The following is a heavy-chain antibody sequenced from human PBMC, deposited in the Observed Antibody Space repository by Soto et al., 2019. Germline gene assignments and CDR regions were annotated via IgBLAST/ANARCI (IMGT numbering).Heavy chain of an antibody. CDR3: ERDFAYFEC. Sequence: PSETLSLTCTVSGGSFKSGSYSLSWILQPPGKGLEWVGYVYHTGRTSYNPSLKSRVSISMDKSKNQFSLNLDSVTADDTDVYFCERDFAYFECWGKGTRVTVSS. J-gene: IGHJ4*02. D-gene: IGHD3-3*01. V-gene: IGHV4-61*01. CDR1: GGSFKSGSYS. CDR2: VYHTGRT.